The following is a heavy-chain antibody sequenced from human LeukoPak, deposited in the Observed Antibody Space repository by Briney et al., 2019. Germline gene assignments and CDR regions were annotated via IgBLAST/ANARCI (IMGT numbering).Heavy chain of an antibody. CDR2: INHSGST. CDR1: GGSFSGYY. J-gene: IGHJ5*02. D-gene: IGHD3-3*01. Sequence: SETLSLTCAVHGGSFSGYYWSWIRQPPGKGLEWIGEINHSGSTNYNPSLKSRVTISVDTSKNQFSLKLSSVTAADTAVYYCARLNNYDFWSGPLWGQNWFDPWGQGTLVTVSS. V-gene: IGHV4-34*01. CDR3: ARLNNYDFWSGPLWGQNWFDP.